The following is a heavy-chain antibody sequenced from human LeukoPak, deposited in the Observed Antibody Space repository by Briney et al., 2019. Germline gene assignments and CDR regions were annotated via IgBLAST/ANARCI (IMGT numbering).Heavy chain of an antibody. CDR3: AREVSYMEGYVNY. CDR2: INAGNGNT. CDR1: GYTFTSYA. J-gene: IGHJ4*02. V-gene: IGHV1-3*01. D-gene: IGHD3-3*01. Sequence: GASVKVPCKASGYTFTSYAMHWVRQAPGQRLEWMGWINAGNGNTKYSQKFQGRVTITRDTSASTAYMELSSLRSEDTAVYYCAREVSYMEGYVNYWGQGTLVTVSS.